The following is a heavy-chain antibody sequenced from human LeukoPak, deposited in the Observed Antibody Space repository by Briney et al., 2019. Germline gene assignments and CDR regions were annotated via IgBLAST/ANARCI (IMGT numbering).Heavy chain of an antibody. CDR1: GGSFSNYY. Sequence: PSETLSLTCTVSGGSFSNYYWSWIRQPPGKGLEWIGYIYYSGSTNYNPSLKSRVTISVDTSKNQFSLNLSSVTAADTAVYYCARHPTALVSYGFDPWGQETLVTVSS. CDR3: ARHPTALVSYGFDP. J-gene: IGHJ5*02. V-gene: IGHV4-59*08. CDR2: IYYSGST. D-gene: IGHD5-18*01.